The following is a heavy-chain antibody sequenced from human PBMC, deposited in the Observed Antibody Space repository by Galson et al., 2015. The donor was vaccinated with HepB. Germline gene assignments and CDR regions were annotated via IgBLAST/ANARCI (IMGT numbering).Heavy chain of an antibody. V-gene: IGHV3-30-3*01. CDR3: ARDWETSGYVMEAFDI. Sequence: SLRLSCAASEFTFSSYEMHWVRQAPGKGLEWGAVISYDGNIQYYADPVKGRFTISRDNSKNILNLQMSSLRADDTAVYYCARDWETSGYVMEAFDIWGQGTMVTVSS. J-gene: IGHJ3*02. CDR1: EFTFSSYE. D-gene: IGHD3-22*01. CDR2: ISYDGNIQ.